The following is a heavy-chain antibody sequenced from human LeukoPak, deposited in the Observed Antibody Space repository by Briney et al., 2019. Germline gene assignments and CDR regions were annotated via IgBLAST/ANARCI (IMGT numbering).Heavy chain of an antibody. J-gene: IGHJ4*02. CDR2: ISSSSSYI. CDR1: GFTFSSYS. CDR3: ARSAGSSWYTPSDY. D-gene: IGHD6-13*01. V-gene: IGHV3-21*01. Sequence: KPGGSLRLSCAASGFTFSSYSMNWVRQAPGKGLEWVSSISSSSSYIYYADSVEGRFTISRDNAKNSLYLQMNSLRAEDTAVYYCARSAGSSWYTPSDYWGQGTLVTVSS.